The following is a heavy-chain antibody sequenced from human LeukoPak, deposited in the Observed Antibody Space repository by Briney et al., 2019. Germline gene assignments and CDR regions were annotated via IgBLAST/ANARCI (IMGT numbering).Heavy chain of an antibody. J-gene: IGHJ5*02. Sequence: SETLSLTCTVSGGSISSGGYYWSWIRELPGKGLEWIGYIYYSGSTYYNPSLKSRVTISVDTAKNQFSLRLSSVTAADTAVYYCARDQDTSTVGWFDPWGQGTLVTVSS. CDR1: GGSISSGGYY. CDR3: ARDQDTSTVGWFDP. D-gene: IGHD4-17*01. CDR2: IYYSGST. V-gene: IGHV4-31*03.